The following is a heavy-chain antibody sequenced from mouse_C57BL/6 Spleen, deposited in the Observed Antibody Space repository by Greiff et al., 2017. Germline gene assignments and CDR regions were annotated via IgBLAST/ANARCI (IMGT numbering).Heavy chain of an antibody. D-gene: IGHD1-1*01. V-gene: IGHV14-1*01. CDR1: GFNIKDYY. J-gene: IGHJ4*01. CDR2: IDPEDGDT. Sequence: EVKLEESGAELVRPGASVKLSCTASGFNIKDYYMHWVKQRPEQGLEWIGRIDPEDGDTEYAPKFQGKATMTADTSSNTAYLQLSSLTSEDTAVYYCTRGSYYYGSSYDAMDYWGQGTSVTVSS. CDR3: TRGSYYYGSSYDAMDY.